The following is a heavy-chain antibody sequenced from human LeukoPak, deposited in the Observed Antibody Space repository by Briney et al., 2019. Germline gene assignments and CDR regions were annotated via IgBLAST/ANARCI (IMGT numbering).Heavy chain of an antibody. CDR3: AIDIVIATDPPFDY. J-gene: IGHJ4*02. Sequence: GASVKVSCKVSGYTLAELSMHWVRQAPGKGLEWMGGVDPEDGETIYTQKFQGRVTMTEDTSTDTAYMELSSLRSEDTAMYYCAIDIVIATDPPFDYWGQGTLVTVSS. CDR1: GYTLAELS. D-gene: IGHD2/OR15-2a*01. V-gene: IGHV1-24*01. CDR2: VDPEDGET.